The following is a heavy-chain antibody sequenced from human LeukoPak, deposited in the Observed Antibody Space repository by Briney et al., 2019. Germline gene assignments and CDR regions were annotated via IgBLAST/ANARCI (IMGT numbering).Heavy chain of an antibody. Sequence: SQTLSLTCTVSGGSINSGNYYWSWIRQPAGKGLEWIGRIYTSGSTNYNPSLKSRVTISVDTSKNQFSLKLSSVTAADTAVYYCARSYGWLDPWGQGTLVTVSS. V-gene: IGHV4-61*02. D-gene: IGHD3-10*01. CDR1: GGSINSGNYY. CDR3: ARSYGWLDP. J-gene: IGHJ5*02. CDR2: IYTSGST.